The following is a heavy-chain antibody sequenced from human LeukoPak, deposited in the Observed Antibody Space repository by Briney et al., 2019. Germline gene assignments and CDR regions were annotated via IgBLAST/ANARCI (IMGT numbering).Heavy chain of an antibody. Sequence: GGSLRLSCAASGLTFDDYAMHWVRQAPGKGLEWVSGISWNSGSIGYADSVKGRFTISRGNAKNSLYLQMNSLRAEDMALYYCAKDMRRSVYYYMDVWGKGTTVTVSS. CDR1: GLTFDDYA. J-gene: IGHJ6*03. CDR2: ISWNSGSI. CDR3: AKDMRRSVYYYMDV. V-gene: IGHV3-9*03.